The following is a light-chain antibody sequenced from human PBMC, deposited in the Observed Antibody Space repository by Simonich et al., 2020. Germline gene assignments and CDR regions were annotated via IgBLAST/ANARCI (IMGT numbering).Light chain of an antibody. V-gene: IGLV6-57*03. CDR2: EDN. Sequence: NFMLTQPHSVSESPGKTVTISCTRSSGSIASNYVPWYQQRPGSAPTTVIYEDNQSPTGVPDLFSGSIDSSSNSSSLTLSGLKTEDEADYYCQSYDSSNWVFGGGTKLTVL. CDR3: QSYDSSNWV. J-gene: IGLJ3*02. CDR1: SGSIASNY.